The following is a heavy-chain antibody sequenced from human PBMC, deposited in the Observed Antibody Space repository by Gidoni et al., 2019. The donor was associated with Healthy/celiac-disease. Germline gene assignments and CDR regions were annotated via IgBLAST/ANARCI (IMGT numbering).Heavy chain of an antibody. CDR2: ISYDGSNK. D-gene: IGHD4-17*01. CDR1: GFTFSSYA. J-gene: IGHJ3*02. Sequence: QVQLVESGGGVVQPGRSLRLSCAASGFTFSSYAMHWVRQAPGKGLEWVAVISYDGSNKYYADSVKGRFTISRDNSKNTLYLQMNSLRAEDTAVYYCASTAIYGDYLIGAFDIWGQGTMVTVSS. CDR3: ASTAIYGDYLIGAFDI. V-gene: IGHV3-30-3*01.